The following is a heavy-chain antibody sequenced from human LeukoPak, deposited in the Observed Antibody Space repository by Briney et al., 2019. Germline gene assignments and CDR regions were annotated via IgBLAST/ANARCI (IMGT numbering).Heavy chain of an antibody. CDR2: IYYSGST. CDR1: SGSISISSDY. D-gene: IGHD3-3*01. Sequence: SETVSLTCTVSSGSISISSDYGGWSRQPPGKGLDWIGRIYYSGSTYYNPSIKSRVTISVDTSKNQFSLKLSSVTAADTAVYYCARHSMSDFWHLFDSWGQGPLVTVSS. V-gene: IGHV4-39*01. J-gene: IGHJ4*02. CDR3: ARHSMSDFWHLFDS.